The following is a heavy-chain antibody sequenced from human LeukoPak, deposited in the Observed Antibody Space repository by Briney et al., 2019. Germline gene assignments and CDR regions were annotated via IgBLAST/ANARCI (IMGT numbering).Heavy chain of an antibody. J-gene: IGHJ4*02. Sequence: GESLKISCKGSGYSFTSYWIGWVRQMPGKGLEWMGIIYPGDSDTRYSPSFQGQATVSADKSISTAYLQWSSLKASDTAMYYRARLPYCGGDCYPRLGDYWGQGTQVTVSS. CDR1: GYSFTSYW. CDR2: IYPGDSDT. CDR3: ARLPYCGGDCYPRLGDY. D-gene: IGHD2-21*02. V-gene: IGHV5-51*01.